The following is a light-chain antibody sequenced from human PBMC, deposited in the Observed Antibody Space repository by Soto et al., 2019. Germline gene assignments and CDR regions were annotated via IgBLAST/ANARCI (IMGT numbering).Light chain of an antibody. Sequence: QSALTQPPSASGSPGQSVTISCTGTSSDVGGYNYVSWYRQHPGKAPKLIIYEVTKRPSGVPDRFSGSESGNTASLTVSGLQAEDEADYYCSSYVGSNNYVFGPGTKVTVL. CDR1: SSDVGGYNY. J-gene: IGLJ1*01. V-gene: IGLV2-8*01. CDR2: EVT. CDR3: SSYVGSNNYV.